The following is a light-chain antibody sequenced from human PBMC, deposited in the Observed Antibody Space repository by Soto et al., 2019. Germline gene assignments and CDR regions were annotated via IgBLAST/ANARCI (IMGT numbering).Light chain of an antibody. Sequence: DIQMTQSPSTLSGSVGDRVTITCRASRTISSWLAWYQQKPGKAPKLLIYKASTLKSGVPSRFSGSGSGTEFTLTISILQPDDFATYYCQHYNSYSEAFGQGTKVDIK. CDR1: RTISSW. V-gene: IGKV1-5*03. CDR2: KAS. J-gene: IGKJ1*01. CDR3: QHYNSYSEA.